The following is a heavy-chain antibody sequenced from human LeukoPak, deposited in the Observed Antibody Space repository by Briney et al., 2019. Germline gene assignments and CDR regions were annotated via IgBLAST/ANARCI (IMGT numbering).Heavy chain of an antibody. Sequence: ASVKVSCKASGGTFSSYAISWVRQAPGQGLEWMGGIIPIFGIANYAQKFQGRVTITTDESTSTAYMELSSLRSEHSAVYYCASRGEYSSFDYWGQGTLVTVSS. J-gene: IGHJ4*02. CDR2: IIPIFGIA. CDR3: ASRGEYSSFDY. CDR1: GGTFSSYA. V-gene: IGHV1-69*05. D-gene: IGHD6-6*01.